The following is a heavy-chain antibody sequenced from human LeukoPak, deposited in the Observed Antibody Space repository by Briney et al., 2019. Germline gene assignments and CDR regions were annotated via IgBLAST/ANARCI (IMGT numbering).Heavy chain of an antibody. CDR3: TRDWRNLGYDY. CDR1: GFTFSSYS. D-gene: IGHD5-12*01. V-gene: IGHV3-33*08. CDR2: IWYDGSNK. Sequence: GGSLRLSCAASGFTFSSYSMNWVRQAPGKGLEWVAVIWYDGSNKDYADSVKGRFTISRDNSKNTLYLQMSGLRAEDTAVYYCTRDWRNLGYDYWGQGTLVTVSS. J-gene: IGHJ4*02.